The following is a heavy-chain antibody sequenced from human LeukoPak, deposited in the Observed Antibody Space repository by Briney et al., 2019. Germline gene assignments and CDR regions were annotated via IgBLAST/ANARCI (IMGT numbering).Heavy chain of an antibody. CDR1: GFTFSSYG. V-gene: IGHV3-23*01. CDR2: ISGSGSST. D-gene: IGHD6-25*01. J-gene: IGHJ4*02. Sequence: GGSLRLSCAASGFTFSSYGMSWVRQAPGKGLEWVSAISGSGSSTYYADSVKGRFTISRDNSKNTLYLQMNSLRAEDTAVYYCAKNAAETGYFDYWGQGTLVTVSS. CDR3: AKNAAETGYFDY.